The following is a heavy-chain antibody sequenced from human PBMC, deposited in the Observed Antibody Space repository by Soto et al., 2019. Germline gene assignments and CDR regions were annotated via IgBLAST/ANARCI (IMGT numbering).Heavy chain of an antibody. CDR1: GFTFDDYA. Sequence: EVQLVESGGGLVQPGRSLRLSCAASGFTFDDYAMHWVRQAPGKGLEWVSGISWNSGSIGYADSVKGRFTISRDNAKNPLYLKRNRRGAGATALYSGEKNMTPLCLGESTGMAVGGKGPTFTFSS. D-gene: IGHD3-16*01. V-gene: IGHV3-9*01. CDR3: EKNMTPLCLGESTGMAV. CDR2: ISWNSGSI. J-gene: IGHJ6*04.